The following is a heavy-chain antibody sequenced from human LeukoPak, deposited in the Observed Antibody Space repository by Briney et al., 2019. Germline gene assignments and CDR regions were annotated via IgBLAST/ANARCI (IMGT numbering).Heavy chain of an antibody. CDR2: IYSGGST. J-gene: IGHJ4*02. Sequence: SGGSLRLSCAASGFTVSSNYMSWVRQAPGKGLEWVSVIYSGGSTYYADSVKGRFTISRDNSKNTLYLQMNSPRAEDTAVYYCARVPTGATYFDYWGQGTLVTVSS. CDR1: GFTVSSNY. CDR3: ARVPTGATYFDY. D-gene: IGHD4-23*01. V-gene: IGHV3-66*01.